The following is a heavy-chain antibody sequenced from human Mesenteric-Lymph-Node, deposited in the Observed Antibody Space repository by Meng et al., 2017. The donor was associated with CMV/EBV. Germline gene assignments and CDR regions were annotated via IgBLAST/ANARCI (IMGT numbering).Heavy chain of an antibody. D-gene: IGHD6-6*01. Sequence: GESLKISCAASGFTFTSYWLSWVRQAPGKGLEWVANIKQDGSEKYYVDSVKGRFTISRDNAKSSLYLQMNSQRAEDTAVYYCERPPGISSSGYWGQGTLVTVSS. CDR1: GFTFTSYW. CDR3: ERPPGISSSGY. V-gene: IGHV3-7*01. CDR2: IKQDGSEK. J-gene: IGHJ4*02.